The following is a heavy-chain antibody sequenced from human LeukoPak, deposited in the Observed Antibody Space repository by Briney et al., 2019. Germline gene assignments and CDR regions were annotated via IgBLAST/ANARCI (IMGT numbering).Heavy chain of an antibody. CDR3: AKDRDSLTWYKDAFHI. Sequence: GGSLRLSCTASAFTFSNYAMSWVRQAPGKGLERVSAITGSGGNTYYADSVKGRFTIFRDNSKNTLYLQMNSLRAEDTAIYYCAKDRDSLTWYKDAFHIWGLGTMVTVSS. J-gene: IGHJ3*02. D-gene: IGHD3-9*01. CDR1: AFTFSNYA. V-gene: IGHV3-23*01. CDR2: ITGSGGNT.